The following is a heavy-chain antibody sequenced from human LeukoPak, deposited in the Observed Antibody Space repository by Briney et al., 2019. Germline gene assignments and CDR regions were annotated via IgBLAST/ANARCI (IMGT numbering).Heavy chain of an antibody. CDR1: GFTFSSYG. CDR3: AKNLDIVVVEAASDAFDI. J-gene: IGHJ3*02. Sequence: PGGSLRLSCAASGFTFSSYGMHWVRQAPGKGLEWVAVISYDGSNKDYADSVKGRFTISRDNSKNTLFLQMNSLRAADTAVYYCAKNLDIVVVEAASDAFDIWGQGTVVTVSS. CDR2: ISYDGSNK. D-gene: IGHD2-15*01. V-gene: IGHV3-30*18.